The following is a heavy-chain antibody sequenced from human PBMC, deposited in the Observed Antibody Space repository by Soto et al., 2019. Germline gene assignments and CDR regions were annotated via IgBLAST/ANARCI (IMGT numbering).Heavy chain of an antibody. D-gene: IGHD3-10*01. CDR2: ISYDGSNQ. CDR3: AKRRQLGDYYYYGMDV. CDR1: GFTFSSYG. Sequence: QVRLVESGGGVVQPGKSLRLSCAASGFTFSSYGMHWVRQAPGMRLEWVAIISYDGSNQYYADSVKGRFTISRHNSKNTLYLQMNSLRAEDTAVYYCAKRRQLGDYYYYGMDVWGQGTTVTVSS. V-gene: IGHV3-30*18. J-gene: IGHJ6*02.